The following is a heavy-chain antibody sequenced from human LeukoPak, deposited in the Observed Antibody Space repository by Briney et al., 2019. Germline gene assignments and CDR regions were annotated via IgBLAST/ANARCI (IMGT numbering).Heavy chain of an antibody. D-gene: IGHD6-19*01. J-gene: IGHJ4*02. CDR1: GFTFSTYS. CDR3: ARAAYSSGPDY. CDR2: INPSSSDK. Sequence: GGSLRPSCAASGFTFSTYSMNWVRQAPGKGLEWVSYINPSSSDKYYTDSVKGRFTISRDNAKNSLFLQLHGLRAEDTAVYYCARAAYSSGPDYWGQGTLVTVSS. V-gene: IGHV3-48*01.